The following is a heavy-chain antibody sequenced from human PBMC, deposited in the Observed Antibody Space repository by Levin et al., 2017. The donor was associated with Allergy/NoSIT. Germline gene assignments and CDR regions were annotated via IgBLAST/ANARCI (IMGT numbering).Heavy chain of an antibody. CDR2: IYYSGST. Sequence: SCTVSGGSVSSGSYYWSWIRQPPGKGLEWIGYIYYSGSTNYNPSLKSRVTISVDTSKNQFSLKLSSVTAADTAVYYCARGDSSGWYLAPFDYWGQGTLVTVSS. J-gene: IGHJ4*02. D-gene: IGHD6-19*01. V-gene: IGHV4-61*01. CDR3: ARGDSSGWYLAPFDY. CDR1: GGSVSSGSYY.